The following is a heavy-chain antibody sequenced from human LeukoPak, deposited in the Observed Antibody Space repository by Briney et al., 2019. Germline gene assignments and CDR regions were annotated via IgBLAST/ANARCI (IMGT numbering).Heavy chain of an antibody. CDR2: IRSSSSYI. V-gene: IGHV3-21*01. CDR1: GFTFSSYT. CDR3: ARDARMTTVTPWGFDY. Sequence: GGSLRLSCAASGFTFSSYTMNWVRQAPGEGLEWVSSIRSSSSYIYYADSVKGRFTISRDNAKNSLYLQMNSLRAEDTAVYYCARDARMTTVTPWGFDYWGQGTPVTVST. J-gene: IGHJ4*02. D-gene: IGHD4-17*01.